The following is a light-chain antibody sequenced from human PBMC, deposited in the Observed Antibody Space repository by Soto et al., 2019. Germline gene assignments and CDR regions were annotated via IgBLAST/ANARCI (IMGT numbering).Light chain of an antibody. CDR1: SSNIGAGYE. CDR3: QSYDSSLSGYV. CDR2: ENN. J-gene: IGLJ1*01. Sequence: QSALTQPPSVSEAXGQRVXISCTGSSSNIGAGYEAHWYQQVPGTAPKLLIYENNNRPSGVPDRFSGSKSGTSASLAITGLQAEDEAEYYCQSYDSSLSGYVFGTGTKLTVL. V-gene: IGLV1-40*01.